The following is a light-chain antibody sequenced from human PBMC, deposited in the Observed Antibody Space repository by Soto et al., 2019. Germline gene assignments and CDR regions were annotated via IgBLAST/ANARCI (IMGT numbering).Light chain of an antibody. Sequence: DIQMTQSPSSLSASVGDRVTITCRASQSISNSLNWYQQKPGRAPKLLIYAASSLQSGVPSRFSGSGSGTEFTLTISSLQPDDFATYSCQQYDSYSWTFDQGTKVDIK. CDR3: QQYDSYSWT. CDR2: AAS. J-gene: IGKJ1*01. CDR1: QSISNS. V-gene: IGKV1-39*01.